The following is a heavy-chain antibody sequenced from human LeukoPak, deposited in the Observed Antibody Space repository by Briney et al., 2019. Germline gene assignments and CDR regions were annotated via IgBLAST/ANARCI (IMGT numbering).Heavy chain of an antibody. J-gene: IGHJ4*02. CDR1: GGSISSGSYY. D-gene: IGHD5-24*01. V-gene: IGHV4-61*02. CDR3: ASARDGYNWSY. CDR2: IYTSGST. Sequence: SETLSLTCTVAGGSISSGSYYWSWIRQPAGKGLEWIVRIYTSGSTNYNPSLKSRVTISVDTSKNQFSLKLSSVTAADTAVYYCASARDGYNWSYWGQGTLVTVSS.